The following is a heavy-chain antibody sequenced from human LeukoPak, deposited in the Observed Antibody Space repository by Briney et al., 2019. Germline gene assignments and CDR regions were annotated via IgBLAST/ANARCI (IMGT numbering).Heavy chain of an antibody. V-gene: IGHV1-46*01. Sequence: ASVKVSCKASGYTFTSYYMHWVRQAPGQGLEWMGIINPSGGSTSYAQKFQGRVTMTGDTSTSTVYMELSSLRSEDTAVYYCARGYYGSGSPYYFDYWGQGTQVTVSS. J-gene: IGHJ4*02. CDR3: ARGYYGSGSPYYFDY. CDR1: GYTFTSYY. CDR2: INPSGGST. D-gene: IGHD3-10*01.